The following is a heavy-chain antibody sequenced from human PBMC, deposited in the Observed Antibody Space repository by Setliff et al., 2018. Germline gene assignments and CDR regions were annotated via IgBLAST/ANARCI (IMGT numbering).Heavy chain of an antibody. CDR1: GDSIYNHF. V-gene: IGHV4-4*08. CDR2: IYSTGST. J-gene: IGHJ6*03. D-gene: IGHD3-10*01. Sequence: SETLSLTCTVSGDSIYNHFWSWVRQPPGKGLEWIGYIYSTGSTNYNPSLKSRVAISIDTSKNQFSLKLTSVSAADTAVYYCARAYYYASGNSHNYYMDVWGKGIAVTVSS. CDR3: ARAYYYASGNSHNYYMDV.